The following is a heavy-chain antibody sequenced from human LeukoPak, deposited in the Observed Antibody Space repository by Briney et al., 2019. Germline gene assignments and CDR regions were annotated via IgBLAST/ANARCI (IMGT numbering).Heavy chain of an antibody. V-gene: IGHV4-30-4*01. CDR3: ARHLYDSSGYFDY. CDR2: IYYSGST. J-gene: IGHJ4*02. Sequence: SQTLSPTCTVSGGSISSGDYYWSWIRQPPGKGLEWIGYIYYSGSTYYNPSLKSRVTISVDTSKNQFSLKLSSVTAADTAVYYCARHLYDSSGYFDYWGQGTLVTVSS. CDR1: GGSISSGDYY. D-gene: IGHD3-22*01.